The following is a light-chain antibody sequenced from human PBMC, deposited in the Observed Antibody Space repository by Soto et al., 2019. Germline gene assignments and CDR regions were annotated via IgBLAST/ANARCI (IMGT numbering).Light chain of an antibody. CDR1: SSNIGPGYD. Sequence: QSVLTQPPSVSGAPGQRVTISCTGSSSNIGPGYDVHWYRQLPGRAPKLLIYGNSNRPSGVSDRFSGSKSGTSASLAITGLQAEDEADYYCQSYDSNRAVAFGGGTQLTVL. CDR2: GNS. V-gene: IGLV1-40*01. J-gene: IGLJ2*01. CDR3: QSYDSNRAVA.